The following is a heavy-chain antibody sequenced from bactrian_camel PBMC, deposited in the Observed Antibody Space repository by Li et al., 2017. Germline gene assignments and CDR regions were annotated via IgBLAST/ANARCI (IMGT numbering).Heavy chain of an antibody. D-gene: IGHD6*01. CDR2: IYTGDDST. CDR3: AARVGTPYTCSTSERFGY. CDR1: GSPYTALSAC. J-gene: IGHJ6*01. V-gene: IGHV3S1*01. Sequence: QLVESGGGSVQVGGSLRLSCQVSGSPYTALSACMGWFRQAPGKEREGVAAIYTGDDSTYYADSAKGRFTISQDSAKNTVYLHMNSLKPEDTGMYYCAARVGTPYTCSTSERFGYWGQGTQVTVS.